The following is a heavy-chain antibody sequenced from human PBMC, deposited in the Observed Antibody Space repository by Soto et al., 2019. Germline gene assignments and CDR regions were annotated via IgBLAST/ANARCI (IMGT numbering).Heavy chain of an antibody. V-gene: IGHV5-51*01. Sequence: GESLKISCQGSGYSFTSYWIGWVRQMPGKGLEWMGIIYPGDSDTRYSPSFQGQVTISADKSISTAYLQWSSLKAPDNAMYYYADLSGSGIFFFAYWGQGPLVPVSS. D-gene: IGHD3-10*01. CDR1: GYSFTSYW. CDR3: ADLSGSGIFFFAY. CDR2: IYPGDSDT. J-gene: IGHJ4*02.